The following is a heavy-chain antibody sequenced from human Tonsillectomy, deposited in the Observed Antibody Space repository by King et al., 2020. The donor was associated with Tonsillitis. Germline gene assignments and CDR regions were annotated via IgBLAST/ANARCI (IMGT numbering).Heavy chain of an antibody. CDR1: GYTFSSYW. J-gene: IGHJ4*01. Sequence: EQLVQSGAEVKKPGESLKISCKGSGYTFSSYWIGWVRQMPGKGLEWMGIIFPGGCDSRFSPSFQGQVTISVDKSISTAYLQWSSLKASDTAMYFCARGGWPQFPGPFVDHWGQGTLVTVSS. D-gene: IGHD5-24*01. V-gene: IGHV5-51*01. CDR2: IFPGGCDS. CDR3: ARGGWPQFPGPFVDH.